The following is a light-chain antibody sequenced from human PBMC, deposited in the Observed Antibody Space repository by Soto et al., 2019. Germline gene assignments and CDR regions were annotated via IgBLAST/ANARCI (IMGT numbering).Light chain of an antibody. V-gene: IGLV2-14*03. CDR2: DVS. CDR3: TSYTSTSTLVV. Sequence: QSVLTQPASVSGSPGQSITISCTGTSSDVGGYNYVSWYQHHPDKAPKLIIFDVSDRPSGVSNRFSGSKSGNTASLTISGLHAEDEADYYCTSYTSTSTLVVFGGGTKLTVL. J-gene: IGLJ2*01. CDR1: SSDVGGYNY.